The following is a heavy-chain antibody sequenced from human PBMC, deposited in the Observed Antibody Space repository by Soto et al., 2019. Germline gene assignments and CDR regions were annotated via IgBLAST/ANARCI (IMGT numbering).Heavy chain of an antibody. D-gene: IGHD5-12*01. CDR3: ATSYSGYDYHYYYGMDV. J-gene: IGHJ6*02. Sequence: ASVKVSCKASGYSVINYGISWVRQAPGQGLEWMGWISGYNGKTNFAQKFQGRVTKTTDTSTSTAFKELRSLKSDDTVVYYCATSYSGYDYHYYYGMDVWGQGTTVTVSS. CDR2: ISGYNGKT. CDR1: GYSVINYG. V-gene: IGHV1-18*01.